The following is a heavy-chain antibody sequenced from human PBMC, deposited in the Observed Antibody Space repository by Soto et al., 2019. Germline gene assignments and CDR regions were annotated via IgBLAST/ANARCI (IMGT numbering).Heavy chain of an antibody. CDR1: AGSTTSGDYY. D-gene: IGHD2-15*01. CDR2: IYNSGST. CDR3: AKVGCGVAATPMAPSYYCGMDV. V-gene: IGHV4-30-4*08. Sequence: PSQRLSPTCTVDAGSTTSGDYYCNWLRQPPGKGLEWIGYIYNSGSTYYNPSVKSRVTISVDTSMNQFALKLSSVTAVDTAVYYCAKVGCGVAATPMAPSYYCGMDVWGQGTMVTVSS. J-gene: IGHJ6*02.